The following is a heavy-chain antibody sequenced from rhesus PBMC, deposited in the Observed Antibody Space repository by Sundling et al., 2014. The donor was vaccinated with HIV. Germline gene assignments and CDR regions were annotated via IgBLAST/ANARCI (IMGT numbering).Heavy chain of an antibody. CDR3: ANIPVQRTGGLDS. CDR1: GGSISGDYY. Sequence: QVQLQDSGPGLVKPSETLSLTCAVSGGSISGDYYWAWIRQSPGKGLEWIGNFYGRTGTTYYNPSLKKSSRHFKRKCPRTSSPSKLNSVTAADTAVYYCANIPVQRTGGLDSWGQGSSSPSPQ. D-gene: IGHD3-3*01. V-gene: IGHV4-143*01. CDR2: FYGRTGTT. J-gene: IGHJ6*01.